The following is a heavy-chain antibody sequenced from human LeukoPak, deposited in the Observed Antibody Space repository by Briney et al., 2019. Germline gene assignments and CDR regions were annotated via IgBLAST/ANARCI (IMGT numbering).Heavy chain of an antibody. CDR2: IYHSGSA. Sequence: SETLSLTCDVSGYSISSGYQWAWIRQSPGKGLEWIGSIYHSGSAHYNPSLKSRVTISVETSKNQFSLSMYSVNATDTAVYYCARDPRWLTPDCTSTSCYENYFDPWGQGTLVTVST. CDR1: GYSISSGYQ. J-gene: IGHJ5*02. V-gene: IGHV4-38-2*02. D-gene: IGHD2-2*01. CDR3: ARDPRWLTPDCTSTSCYENYFDP.